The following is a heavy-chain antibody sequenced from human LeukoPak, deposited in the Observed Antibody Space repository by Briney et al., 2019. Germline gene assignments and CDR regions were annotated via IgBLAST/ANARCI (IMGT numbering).Heavy chain of an antibody. CDR3: AKSGLAYGDYSAYFFDY. V-gene: IGHV3-23*01. CDR2: ISGSGGRT. CDR1: GFTFSSYA. J-gene: IGHJ4*02. Sequence: GGSLRLSCAASGFTFSSYAMSWVRQAPGKGLEWVSAISGSGGRTYYADSVKGRFTISRDNSKNTLYVQMNNLRAEDTAVYYCAKSGLAYGDYSAYFFDYWGQGTLVTVSS. D-gene: IGHD5-12*01.